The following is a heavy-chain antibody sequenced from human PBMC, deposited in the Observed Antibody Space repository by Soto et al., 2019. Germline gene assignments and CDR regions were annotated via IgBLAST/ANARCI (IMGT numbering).Heavy chain of an antibody. V-gene: IGHV3-43*01. CDR3: AKDIGGSGSYDY. D-gene: IGHD3-10*01. CDR2: ISWDGGST. CDR1: GFTFDDYT. Sequence: EVQLVESGGVVVQPGGSLRLSCAASGFTFDDYTMHWVRQAPGKGLEWVSLISWDGGSTYYADSVKGRFTISRDNSKNSLYLKMNSLRTEDTALYYCAKDIGGSGSYDYWGQGTLVTVSS. J-gene: IGHJ4*02.